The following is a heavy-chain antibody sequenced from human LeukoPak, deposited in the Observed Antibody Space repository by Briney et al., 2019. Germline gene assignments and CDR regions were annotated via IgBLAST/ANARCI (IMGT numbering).Heavy chain of an antibody. J-gene: IGHJ4*02. V-gene: IGHV3-48*02. CDR1: EFAFSTYN. CDR2: ISTGSSTT. D-gene: IGHD6-19*01. Sequence: GGSLRLSCAASEFAFSTYNMNWVRQAPGKGLEWVSYISTGSSTTYYADSVKGRFTISRDNVENSLYLQMNSLRDEDTAVYYCARVVAGYSVNYFDYWGQGTLVTVSS. CDR3: ARVVAGYSVNYFDY.